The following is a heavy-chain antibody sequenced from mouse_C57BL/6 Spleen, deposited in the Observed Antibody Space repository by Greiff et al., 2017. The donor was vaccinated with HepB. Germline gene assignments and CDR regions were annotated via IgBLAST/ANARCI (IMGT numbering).Heavy chain of an antibody. Sequence: QVQLQQSGAELARPGASVKLSCKASGYTFTSYGISWVKQRTGQGLEWIGEIYPRSGNTYYNEKFKGKATLTADKSSSTAYMELRSLTSEDSAVYFCARGDTRIGKGVYFDYWGQGTTLTVSS. CDR3: ARGDTRIGKGVYFDY. CDR1: GYTFTSYG. CDR2: IYPRSGNT. D-gene: IGHD3-3*01. V-gene: IGHV1-81*01. J-gene: IGHJ2*01.